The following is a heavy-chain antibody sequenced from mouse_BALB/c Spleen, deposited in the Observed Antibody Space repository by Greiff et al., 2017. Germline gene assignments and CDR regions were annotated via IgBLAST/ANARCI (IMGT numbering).Heavy chain of an antibody. CDR3: TRRVTAVVAYYFDY. V-gene: IGHV1S22*01. CDR2: IYPGSGST. J-gene: IGHJ2*01. Sequence: LQQPGSELVRPGASVKLSCKASGYTFTSYWMHWVKQRPGQGLEWIGNIYPGSGSTNYDEKFKSKATLTVDTSSSTAYMQLSSLTSEDAAVYYCTRRVTAVVAYYFDYWGQGTTLTVSA. D-gene: IGHD1-1*01. CDR1: GYTFTSYW.